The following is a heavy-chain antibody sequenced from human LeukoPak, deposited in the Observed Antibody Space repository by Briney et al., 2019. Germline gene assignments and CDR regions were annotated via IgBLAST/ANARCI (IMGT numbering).Heavy chain of an antibody. V-gene: IGHV3-74*01. CDR1: GFSVSNTY. CDR2: INSDGSST. Sequence: PGGSLRLSCAASGFSVSNTYMSWVRQAPGKGPVWVSRINSDGSSTSYADSVKGRFTISRDNAKNTLYLQMNSLRSEDTAVYYCARGYINYPDYWGQGTLVTVSS. D-gene: IGHD4-11*01. J-gene: IGHJ4*02. CDR3: ARGYINYPDY.